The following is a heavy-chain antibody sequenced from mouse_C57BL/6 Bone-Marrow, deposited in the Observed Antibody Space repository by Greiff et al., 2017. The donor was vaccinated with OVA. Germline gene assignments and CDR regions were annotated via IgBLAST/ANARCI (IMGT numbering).Heavy chain of an antibody. V-gene: IGHV1-64*01. CDR2: IHPNSGST. D-gene: IGHD2-3*01. J-gene: IGHJ3*01. Sequence: KAGAGRGERGGAGKGAGRSGGYTFTGYWMHWVKQWRGQGLEWIGMIHPNSGSTNYNEKFKSKATLTVDKSSSTAYMQLSSLTSEDSAVYYCARHYDGYPSWFAYWGQGTLVTVSA. CDR1: GYTFTGYW. CDR3: ARHYDGYPSWFAY.